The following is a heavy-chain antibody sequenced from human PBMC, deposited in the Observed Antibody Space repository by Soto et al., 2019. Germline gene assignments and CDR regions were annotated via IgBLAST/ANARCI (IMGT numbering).Heavy chain of an antibody. D-gene: IGHD3-9*01. CDR3: ARDILTGRMGMDV. V-gene: IGHV4-59*01. CDR2: IYYSGST. CDR1: GGLIISDY. J-gene: IGHJ6*02. Sequence: PSETLCLTCTVSGGLIISDYWIWIRQPPGQGLEWIGYIYYSGSTNYNPSLRSRVTISLDTSKKQFSLKLSSVTAADTAVYYCARDILTGRMGMDVWGQGTTVTVSS.